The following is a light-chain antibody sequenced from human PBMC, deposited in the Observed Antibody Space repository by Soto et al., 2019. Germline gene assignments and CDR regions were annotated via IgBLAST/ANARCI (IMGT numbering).Light chain of an antibody. V-gene: IGLV2-8*01. Sequence: TPPPPPSGAPGQSVPPSPPGTSSEVGGYNYVSWYQQHPGKAPKLMIYEVSKRPSGVPDRFSGSKSGNTASLTVSGLQAEEEADYYCSSYAGSNNLGVFGTGTKVTVL. CDR2: EVS. J-gene: IGLJ1*01. CDR3: SSYAGSNNLGV. CDR1: SSEVGGYNY.